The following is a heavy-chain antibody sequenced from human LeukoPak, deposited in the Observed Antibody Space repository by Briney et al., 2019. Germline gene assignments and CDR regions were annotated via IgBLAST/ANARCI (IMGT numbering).Heavy chain of an antibody. CDR1: GGSISSSSYY. CDR2: IYYGGST. CDR3: ARVFKPTYYYDSSGYYYSSWFDP. J-gene: IGHJ5*02. D-gene: IGHD3-22*01. Sequence: PSETLSLTCTVSGGSISSSSYYWGWIRQPPGKGLEWIGSIYYGGSTYYNPSLKSRVTISVDTSKNQFSLKLSSVTAADTAVYYCARVFKPTYYYDSSGYYYSSWFDPWGQGTLVTVSS. V-gene: IGHV4-39*07.